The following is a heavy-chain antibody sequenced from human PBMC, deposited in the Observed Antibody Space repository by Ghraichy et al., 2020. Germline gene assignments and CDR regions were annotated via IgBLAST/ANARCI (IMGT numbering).Heavy chain of an antibody. CDR3: ARVDRFLEWFPHPQAQPVDY. CDR1: GFTFSSYS. V-gene: IGHV3-21*01. Sequence: GESMNISCAASGFTFSSYSMNWVRQAPGKGLEWVSSISSSSSYIYYADSVKGRFTISRDNAKNSLYLQMNSLRAEDTAVYYCARVDRFLEWFPHPQAQPVDYWGQGTLVTVSS. D-gene: IGHD3-3*01. CDR2: ISSSSSYI. J-gene: IGHJ4*02.